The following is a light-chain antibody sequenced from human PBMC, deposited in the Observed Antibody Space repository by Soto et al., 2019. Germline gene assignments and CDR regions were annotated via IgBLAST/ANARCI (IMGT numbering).Light chain of an antibody. CDR1: SGSIASTY. CDR2: EDN. J-gene: IGLJ2*01. CDR3: QSYDSTNPVV. Sequence: VLTQPHSVSESPGKTVTISCTRSSGSIASTYVQWYQQRPGSAPTTVIYEDNQRPSGVPDRFSGSIDSSSNSASLTISGLKTEDEADYYCQSYDSTNPVVFGGGTKLTVL. V-gene: IGLV6-57*04.